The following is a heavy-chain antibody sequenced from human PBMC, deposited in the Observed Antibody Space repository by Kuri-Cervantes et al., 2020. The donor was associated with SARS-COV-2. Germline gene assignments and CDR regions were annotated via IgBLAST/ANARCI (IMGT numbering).Heavy chain of an antibody. CDR3: ASSVPKYYDFWSGYQLAFDY. J-gene: IGHJ4*02. Sequence: GSLRLSCTVSGGSISSSSYYWGWIRQPPGKGLEWIGSIYYSGSTYYNPSLKSRVTISVDTSKNQFSLKLSSVTAADTAVYYCASSVPKYYDFWSGYQLAFDYWGQGTLVTVSS. CDR1: GGSISSSSYY. D-gene: IGHD3-3*01. V-gene: IGHV4-39*01. CDR2: IYYSGST.